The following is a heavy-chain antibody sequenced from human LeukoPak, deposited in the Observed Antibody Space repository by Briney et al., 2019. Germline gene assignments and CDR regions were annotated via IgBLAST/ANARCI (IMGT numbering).Heavy chain of an antibody. J-gene: IGHJ4*02. Sequence: GGSLRHSCATSGFTFSSFWMTWLRQAPGKGLEWVANIKQDGSEKYYVDSVKGRFTISRDNSKDSLYLQMNSLRAEDTAVYYCARVPAYGDYSDYWGQGTLVTVSS. CDR2: IKQDGSEK. V-gene: IGHV3-7*01. CDR3: ARVPAYGDYSDY. CDR1: GFTFSSFW. D-gene: IGHD4-17*01.